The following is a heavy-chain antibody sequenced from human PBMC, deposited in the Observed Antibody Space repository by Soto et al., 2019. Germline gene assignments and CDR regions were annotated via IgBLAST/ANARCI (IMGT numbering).Heavy chain of an antibody. Sequence: GGSLRLSCAASGFTFSSYGMHWVRQAPGKGLEWVAVISYDGSNKYYADSVKGRFTISRDNSKNTLYLQMNSLRAEDTAVYYCEKDQRFLEWLLYRDYYGMDVWGQGTTVTVSS. V-gene: IGHV3-30*18. CDR3: EKDQRFLEWLLYRDYYGMDV. CDR2: ISYDGSNK. J-gene: IGHJ6*02. D-gene: IGHD3-3*01. CDR1: GFTFSSYG.